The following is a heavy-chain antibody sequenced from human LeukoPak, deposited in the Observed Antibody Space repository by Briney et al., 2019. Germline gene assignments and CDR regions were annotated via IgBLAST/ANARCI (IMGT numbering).Heavy chain of an antibody. J-gene: IGHJ4*02. CDR3: ARDQGVGTALAIDY. V-gene: IGHV3-33*01. D-gene: IGHD5-18*01. CDR1: GFTFSSYG. CDR2: IWYDGSNK. Sequence: GRSLRLSWSASGFTFSSYGMHLVRQAPGKGLEWVALIWYDGSNKYYADSVKGRFTISRDNSKNTLYLQMNSLRAEDTAVYYCARDQGVGTALAIDYWGQGTLVTVSS.